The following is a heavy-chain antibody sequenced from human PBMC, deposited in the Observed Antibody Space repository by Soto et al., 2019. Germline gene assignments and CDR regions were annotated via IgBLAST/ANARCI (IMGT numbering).Heavy chain of an antibody. V-gene: IGHV3-23*01. CDR2: ISGSGGST. CDR1: GFTCIGLA. D-gene: IGHD6-19*01. Sequence: GSLRLPCAASGFTCIGLAMSWIRQAPGKGLEWVSAISGSGGSTYYADSVKGRFTISRDNSKNTLYLQMNSLRAEDTAVYYCAKDLLWAVARLIDYWGQGTLVTVSS. CDR3: AKDLLWAVARLIDY. J-gene: IGHJ4*02.